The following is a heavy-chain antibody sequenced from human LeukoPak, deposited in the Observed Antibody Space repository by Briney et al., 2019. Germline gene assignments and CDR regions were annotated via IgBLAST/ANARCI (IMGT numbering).Heavy chain of an antibody. CDR2: INHSGST. D-gene: IGHD3-22*01. J-gene: IGHJ4*02. Sequence: SGTLSLTCAVYGGSFSGYYWSWIRQPPGKGLEWIGEINHSGSTNYNPSLKSRVTISVDTSKNQFSLKLSSVTAADTAVYYCARGIYYDSSGYYPYFDYWGQGTLVTVSS. CDR3: ARGIYYDSSGYYPYFDY. CDR1: GGSFSGYY. V-gene: IGHV4-34*01.